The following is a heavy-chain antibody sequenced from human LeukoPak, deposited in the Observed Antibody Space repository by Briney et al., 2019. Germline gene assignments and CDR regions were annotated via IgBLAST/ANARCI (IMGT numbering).Heavy chain of an antibody. Sequence: PGGSLRLSCAASGFTVSSNYMSWVRQAPGKGLEWVSVIYSGGNTYYADSVKGRFIVSRDNSKNTLYLQMNSLRAEDTAVYYCAKNMVGATIGTLDYWGQGTLVTVSS. CDR1: GFTVSSNY. V-gene: IGHV3-53*01. J-gene: IGHJ4*02. D-gene: IGHD1-26*01. CDR2: IYSGGNT. CDR3: AKNMVGATIGTLDY.